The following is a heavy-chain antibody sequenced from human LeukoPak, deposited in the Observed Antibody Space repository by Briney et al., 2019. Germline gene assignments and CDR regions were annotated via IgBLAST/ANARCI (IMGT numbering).Heavy chain of an antibody. CDR2: TYYSGTT. CDR1: GASITSYY. Sequence: PSETLSLTCTVSGASITSYYWSWIRQPPGKGLEWIGNTYYSGTTNYNPSLKSRVTISVDMSKSHFSLKLTSVTAADTAVYYCARRHQVTSYSPYAFDIWGLGTMVTVSS. J-gene: IGHJ3*02. V-gene: IGHV4-59*08. D-gene: IGHD2-15*01. CDR3: ARRHQVTSYSPYAFDI.